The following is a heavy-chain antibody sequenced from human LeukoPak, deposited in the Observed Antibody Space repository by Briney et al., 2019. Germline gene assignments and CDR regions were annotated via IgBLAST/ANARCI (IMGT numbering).Heavy chain of an antibody. CDR1: GFTFSSYD. CDR3: ARDLGQYYDTSDNWFDP. V-gene: IGHV3-66*01. J-gene: IGHJ5*02. Sequence: GGTLRLSCAASGFTFSSYDMTWVRQAPEKGLQWVSLIYSGGSTYYADSVKGRFTISRDNSKNTLYLQMNSLRAEDTAVYYCARDLGQYYDTSDNWFDPWGQGTLVTVSS. D-gene: IGHD3-22*01. CDR2: IYSGGST.